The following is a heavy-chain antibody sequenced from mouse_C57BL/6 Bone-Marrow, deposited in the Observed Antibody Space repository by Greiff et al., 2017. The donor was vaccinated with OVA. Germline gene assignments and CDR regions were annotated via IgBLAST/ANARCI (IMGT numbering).Heavy chain of an antibody. CDR2: IWSGGST. CDR1: GFSFTSYG. V-gene: IGHV2-2*01. J-gene: IGHJ3*01. Sequence: VKLMESGPGLVQPSQSLSITCTASGFSFTSYGVHWVRQSPGKGLEWLGVIWSGGSTDYNAAFISRLSISKDNSKSQVFFKMNSLQADDTAMYYCAKDPEDGSSFAYWGQGTLVTVSA. D-gene: IGHD1-1*01. CDR3: AKDPEDGSSFAY.